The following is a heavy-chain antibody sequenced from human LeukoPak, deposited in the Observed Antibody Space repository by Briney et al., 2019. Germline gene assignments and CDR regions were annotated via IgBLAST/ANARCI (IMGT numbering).Heavy chain of an antibody. J-gene: IGHJ4*02. Sequence: PSETLSLTCAVYGGSFSGYYWSWIRQPPGKGLEWIGEINHSGSTNYNPSLKSRVTISVDTSKNQFSLKLSSVTAADTAVYYCARNKKGDRYTYGHDYWGQGTLVTVSS. CDR2: INHSGST. CDR3: ARNKKGDRYTYGHDY. V-gene: IGHV4-34*01. D-gene: IGHD5-18*01. CDR1: GGSFSGYY.